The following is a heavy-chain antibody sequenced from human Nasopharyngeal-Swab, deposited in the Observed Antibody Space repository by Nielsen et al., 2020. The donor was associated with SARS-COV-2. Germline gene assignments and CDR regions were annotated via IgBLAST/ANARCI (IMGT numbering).Heavy chain of an antibody. CDR1: ANTFTGSY. J-gene: IGHJ4*02. D-gene: IGHD7-27*01. CDR3: ARDATGDEYFDY. Sequence: ASVKVSCKASANTFTGSYIHWVRQAPGQGLEWMVWINPKSGVTSYAQKFQGRVTMTWDTSTSTAYMELSRLRSDDTAVYYCARDATGDEYFDYWGQGTLVTVSS. V-gene: IGHV1-2*02. CDR2: INPKSGVT.